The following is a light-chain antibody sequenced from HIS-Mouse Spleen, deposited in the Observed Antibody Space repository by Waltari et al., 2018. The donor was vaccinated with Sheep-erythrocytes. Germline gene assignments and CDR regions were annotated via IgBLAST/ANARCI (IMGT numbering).Light chain of an antibody. CDR2: DVS. V-gene: IGLV2-11*01. CDR1: TRDFGGSNS. Sequence: ALTQPRPLSGSPGTSVTIPFPATTRDFGGSNSVSWYQQHPGKAPKLMIYDVSKRPSGVPDRFSGSKSGNTASLTISGLQAEDEADYYCCSYAGSYNHVFGTGTKVTVL. J-gene: IGLJ1*01. CDR3: CSYAGSYNHV.